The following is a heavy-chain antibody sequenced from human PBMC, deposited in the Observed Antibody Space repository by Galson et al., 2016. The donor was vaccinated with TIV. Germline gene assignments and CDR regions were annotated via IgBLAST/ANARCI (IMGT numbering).Heavy chain of an antibody. D-gene: IGHD3-22*01. V-gene: IGHV4-39*07. CDR1: GGSISNSGYY. J-gene: IGHJ5*02. CDR3: ARERTPPGPDNDTWFDP. CDR2: VYDNGNA. Sequence: ETLSLTCAVSGGSISNSGYYWVWIRQTPGKRLEWIGIVYDNGNAYYNPSLKSRVTISVDTPKNQFSLKLTSVTAADTAVYYCARERTPPGPDNDTWFDPWGHGILVTVSS.